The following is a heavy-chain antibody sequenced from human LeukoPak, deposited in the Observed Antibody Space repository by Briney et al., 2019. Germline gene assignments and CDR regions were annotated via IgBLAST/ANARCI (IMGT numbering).Heavy chain of an antibody. CDR1: GYSISSGYY. CDR3: ARNNYGENDY. V-gene: IGHV4-38-2*02. D-gene: IGHD3-16*01. CDR2: ISHSGNT. J-gene: IGHJ4*02. Sequence: PSETLSLTCTVSGYSISSGYYWGWIRQPPGKGLEWIGSISHSGNTYYNPSLKSRVTISVDTSKNQFSLKLSSATAADTAVYYCARNNYGENDYWGQGTLVAVSS.